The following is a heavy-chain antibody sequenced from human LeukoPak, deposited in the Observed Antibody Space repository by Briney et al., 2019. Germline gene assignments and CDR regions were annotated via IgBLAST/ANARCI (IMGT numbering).Heavy chain of an antibody. D-gene: IGHD6-13*01. J-gene: IGHJ4*02. V-gene: IGHV1-2*02. CDR3: ARDRIAPAGSIIDY. CDR1: GYTFTGHY. CDR2: IDPSSGGT. Sequence: ASVKVSCKASGYTFTGHYVHWVRQAPGQGLEWMGWIDPSSGGTNSAQKFQGRVTMARDTSVTIVYMELSSLTSDDTAIYFCARDRIAPAGSIIDYWGQGTLVTVSS.